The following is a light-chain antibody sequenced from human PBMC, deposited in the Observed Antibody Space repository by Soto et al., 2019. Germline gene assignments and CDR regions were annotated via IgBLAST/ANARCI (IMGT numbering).Light chain of an antibody. CDR1: QSISSY. J-gene: IGKJ1*01. Sequence: DIQMTQSPSSLSASVGDRVTITCRASQSISSYLNWYQQKPGKAPKLLIYAASSLQSGVPSRFSGSGSGTDFTLAVSSRQPEDFATYYCQQSYTFGQGTKVEIK. V-gene: IGKV1-39*01. CDR3: QQSYT. CDR2: AAS.